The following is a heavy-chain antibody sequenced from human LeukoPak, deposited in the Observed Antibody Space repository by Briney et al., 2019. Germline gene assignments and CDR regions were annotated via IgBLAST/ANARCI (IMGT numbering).Heavy chain of an antibody. CDR1: LVTSTTYV. D-gene: IGHD3-22*01. V-gene: IGHV1-18*01. CDR2: ISAYNGNT. CDR3: ARFNDSSGYYSMDY. Sequence: ASVRPSSAVSLVTSTTYVVRSGREAPGQGLEWMGWISAYNGNTNYAQKLQGRVTMTTDTSTSTAYMELRSLRSDDTAVYYCARFNDSSGYYSMDYWGQGTLVTVSS. J-gene: IGHJ4*02.